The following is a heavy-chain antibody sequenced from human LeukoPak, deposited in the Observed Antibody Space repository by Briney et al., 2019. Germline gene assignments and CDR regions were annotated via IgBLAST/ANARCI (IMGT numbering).Heavy chain of an antibody. CDR1: GFTFSSYA. D-gene: IGHD3-9*01. V-gene: IGHV3-64D*06. Sequence: GGSLRLSCSASGFTFSSYAMHWVRQAPGKGLEYVSAISSNGGSTYYADSVKGRFTISRDNSKNTLYLQMSSLRAEDTAVYYCVKNYDILTGLHDYWGQGTLVTVSS. J-gene: IGHJ4*02. CDR2: ISSNGGST. CDR3: VKNYDILTGLHDY.